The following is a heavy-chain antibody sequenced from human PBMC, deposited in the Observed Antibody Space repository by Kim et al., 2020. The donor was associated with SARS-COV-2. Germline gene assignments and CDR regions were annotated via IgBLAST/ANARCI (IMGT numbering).Heavy chain of an antibody. V-gene: IGHV1-2*02. J-gene: IGHJ6*02. CDR3: VPVPQAHKTMDF. CDR1: GYTFIDYF. CDR2: INPNTGGT. Sequence: ASVKVSCKASGYTFIDYFMHWVRQAPGQGLEWMGWINPNTGGTNIAQKFQGRVTMTRDTSISTAYMEVTSLKSDDTAVFYCVPVPQAHKTMDFWGQGTT. D-gene: IGHD6-6*01.